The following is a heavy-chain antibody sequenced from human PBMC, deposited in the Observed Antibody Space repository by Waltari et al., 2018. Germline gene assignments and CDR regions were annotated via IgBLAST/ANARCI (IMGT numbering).Heavy chain of an antibody. CDR1: GGSISSHY. CDR3: ARWYGYGGSNFDY. Sequence: QVQLQESGPGLVKPSETLSLTCTVSGGSISSHYWSWIRQPPGKGLEWFGYIYYSGSTNYNPSLKSRVTISVDTSKNQFSLKLSSVTAADTAVYYCARWYGYGGSNFDYWGQGTLVTVSS. V-gene: IGHV4-59*11. J-gene: IGHJ4*02. D-gene: IGHD2-15*01. CDR2: IYYSGST.